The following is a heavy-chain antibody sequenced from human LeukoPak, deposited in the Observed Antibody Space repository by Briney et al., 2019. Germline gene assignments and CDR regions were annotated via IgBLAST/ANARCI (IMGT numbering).Heavy chain of an antibody. CDR3: ARREEADGSFYMN. CDR2: IYYSGST. J-gene: IGHJ4*02. Sequence: SETLSLTCTVSGGSISSYYWSWIRQPPGKGLEWIGYIYYSGSTNYNPSLKSRVTISVDTSKNQFSLKLSSVTAADTAVYYCARREEADGSFYMNWGQGTLVTVSS. CDR1: GGSISSYY. D-gene: IGHD3-10*01. V-gene: IGHV4-59*01.